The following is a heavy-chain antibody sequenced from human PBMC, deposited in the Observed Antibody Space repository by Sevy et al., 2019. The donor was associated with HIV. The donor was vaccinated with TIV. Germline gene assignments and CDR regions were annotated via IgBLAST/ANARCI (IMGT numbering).Heavy chain of an antibody. D-gene: IGHD3-22*01. CDR3: AKDPTYYYDSSGYWVHY. J-gene: IGHJ4*02. CDR2: ISGSGGST. CDR1: AFTFSSYA. Sequence: GGSLRLSCAASAFTFSSYATSWVRQAPGKGLEWVSAISGSGGSTYYADSVKGRFTISRDNSKNTLYLQMNSLRAEDTAVYYCAKDPTYYYDSSGYWVHYWGQGTLVTVSS. V-gene: IGHV3-23*01.